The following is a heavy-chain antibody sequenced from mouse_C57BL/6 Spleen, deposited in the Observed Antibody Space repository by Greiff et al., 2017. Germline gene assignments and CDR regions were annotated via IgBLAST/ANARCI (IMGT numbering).Heavy chain of an antibody. J-gene: IGHJ4*01. Sequence: VKLMESGAELVRPGASVTLSCKASGYTFTDYEMHWVKQTPVHGLEWIGAIDPETGGTAYNQKFKGKAILTADKSSSTAYMELRSLTSEDSAVYYCTRNGGTTVVATYYYAMDYWGQGTSVTVSS. CDR3: TRNGGTTVVATYYYAMDY. CDR2: IDPETGGT. D-gene: IGHD1-1*01. V-gene: IGHV1-15*01. CDR1: GYTFTDYE.